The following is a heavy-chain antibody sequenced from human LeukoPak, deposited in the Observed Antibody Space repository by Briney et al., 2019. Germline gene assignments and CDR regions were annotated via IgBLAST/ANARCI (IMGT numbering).Heavy chain of an antibody. V-gene: IGHV3-30*02. J-gene: IGHJ4*02. CDR2: IKYDGNNK. Sequence: GGSLRLSCAASGFTFSSYGMHWVRQAPGKGLEWVAFIKYDGNNKYYADSVKGRFTISRDNSKNTLYLQMNSLRAKDTAVYYCAMLGYLDYWGQGTLVTVSS. CDR3: AMLGYLDY. D-gene: IGHD3-16*01. CDR1: GFTFSSYG.